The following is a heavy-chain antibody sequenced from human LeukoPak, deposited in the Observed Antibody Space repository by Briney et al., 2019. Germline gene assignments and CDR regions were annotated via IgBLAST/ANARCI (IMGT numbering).Heavy chain of an antibody. J-gene: IGHJ4*02. D-gene: IGHD3-22*01. CDR3: ARCPPWGYYDSSGYFALYFVT. CDR1: GFTFSSYE. Sequence: GGSLRLSCAASGFTFSSYEMNWVRQAPGKGLEWVSYISSSGSTIYYADSVKGRFTISRDNAKNSLCLQMNSLRAEDTAVYYCARCPPWGYYDSSGYFALYFVTWGQGTLVTVSS. CDR2: ISSSGSTI. V-gene: IGHV3-48*03.